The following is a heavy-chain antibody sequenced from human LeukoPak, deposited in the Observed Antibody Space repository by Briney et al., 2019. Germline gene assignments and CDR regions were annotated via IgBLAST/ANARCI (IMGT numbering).Heavy chain of an antibody. CDR1: GFSFSDYS. CDR3: AKDLYPAYYYGMDV. V-gene: IGHV3-48*01. D-gene: IGHD2-8*01. CDR2: ISSSSSTI. J-gene: IGHJ6*02. Sequence: PGGSLRLSCAASGFSFSDYSMNWVRQAPGKGLEWLSYISSSSSTIYYADSVRGRFTISRDNAKNSLYLQMNSLRVEDTAVYYCAKDLYPAYYYGMDVWGQGTTVTVSS.